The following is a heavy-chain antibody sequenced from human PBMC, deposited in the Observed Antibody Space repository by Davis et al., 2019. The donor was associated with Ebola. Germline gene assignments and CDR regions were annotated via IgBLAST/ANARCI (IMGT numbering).Heavy chain of an antibody. CDR2: IYYSGST. J-gene: IGHJ5*02. CDR3: ARTVLQGWFDP. Sequence: MPSETLSLTCTVPGGSISSSSYYWGWIRQPPGKGLEWIGSIYYSGSTYYNPSLKSRVTISVDTSKNQFSLKLSSVTAADTAVYYWARTVLQGWFDPWGQGTLVTVSS. D-gene: IGHD2/OR15-2a*01. V-gene: IGHV4-39*07. CDR1: GGSISSSSYY.